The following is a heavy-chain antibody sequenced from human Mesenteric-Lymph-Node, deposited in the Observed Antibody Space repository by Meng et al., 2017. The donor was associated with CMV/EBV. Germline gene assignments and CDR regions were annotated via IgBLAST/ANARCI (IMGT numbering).Heavy chain of an antibody. Sequence: GGSLRLSCAVSGFIVSRNYMSWVRQAPGKGLEWVSVIYSGGSTYYADSVKGRFTISRDNSKNTVNLQMNSLRKEDTAVYYCARDTNYVFAFDFWGQGTMVTVSS. CDR1: GFIVSRNY. D-gene: IGHD4/OR15-4a*01. CDR3: ARDTNYVFAFDF. V-gene: IGHV3-53*01. CDR2: IYSGGST. J-gene: IGHJ3*01.